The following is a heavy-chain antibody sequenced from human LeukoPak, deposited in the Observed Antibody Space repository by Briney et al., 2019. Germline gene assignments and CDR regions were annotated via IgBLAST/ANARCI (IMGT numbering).Heavy chain of an antibody. Sequence: GGSLKLSCAASAFTFSSYAMSWVCQAPGKGLEWVSGISGSGGNTYYADSVKDRFTISRDNSKNTLYLRMNSLRAEDTAVYYCAKDWDTAMVLFDYWGQGTLVTVSS. CDR3: AKDWDTAMVLFDY. CDR2: ISGSGGNT. J-gene: IGHJ4*02. V-gene: IGHV3-23*01. CDR1: AFTFSSYA. D-gene: IGHD5-18*01.